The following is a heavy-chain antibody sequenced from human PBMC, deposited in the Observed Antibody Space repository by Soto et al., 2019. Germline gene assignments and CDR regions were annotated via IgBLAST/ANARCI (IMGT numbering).Heavy chain of an antibody. Sequence: SDTLSLTCSVSGDSIYNLDCFWAWIRQPPGQALEYIGYIYKSATTYYNPSFESRVAISVDTSKSQFSLNVTSVTAADTAVYFCARGRYCLTGRCFPNWFDSWGQGALVTVYS. CDR2: IYKSATT. J-gene: IGHJ5*01. D-gene: IGHD7-27*01. CDR3: ARGRYCLTGRCFPNWFDS. CDR1: GDSIYNLDCF. V-gene: IGHV4-30-4*02.